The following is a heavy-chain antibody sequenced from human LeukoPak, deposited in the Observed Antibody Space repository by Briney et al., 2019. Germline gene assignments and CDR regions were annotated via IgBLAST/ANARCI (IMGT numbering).Heavy chain of an antibody. CDR3: ARHAYYYDRSGSYEAFDI. D-gene: IGHD3-22*01. CDR1: GGSISSYY. J-gene: IGHJ3*02. Sequence: SETLSLTCTVSGGSISSYYWSWIRQAPGKGLEWVGSMYYSGSTNYKPSLKSRVTISVDTSKNQFSLKLSSVTGADPAVHYCARHAYYYDRSGSYEAFDIWGQGTMVTVSS. CDR2: MYYSGST. V-gene: IGHV4-59*08.